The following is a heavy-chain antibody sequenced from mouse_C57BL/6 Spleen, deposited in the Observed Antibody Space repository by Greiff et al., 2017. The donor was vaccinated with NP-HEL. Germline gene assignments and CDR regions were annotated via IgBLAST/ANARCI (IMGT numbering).Heavy chain of an antibody. CDR3: ARYYSNPYYFDY. V-gene: IGHV3-6*01. J-gene: IGHJ2*01. D-gene: IGHD2-5*01. Sequence: EVQLVESGPGLVKPSQSLSLTCSVTGYSITSGYYWNWIRQFPGNKLEWMGYISYDGSNNYNPSLKNRISITRDTSKNQFFLKLNSVTTEDTATYYCARYYSNPYYFDYWGQGTTLTVSS. CDR1: GYSITSGYY. CDR2: ISYDGSN.